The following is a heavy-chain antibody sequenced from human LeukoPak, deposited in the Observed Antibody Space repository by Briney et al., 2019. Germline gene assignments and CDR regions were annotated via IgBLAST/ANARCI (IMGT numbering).Heavy chain of an antibody. CDR2: ISYDGSNK. J-gene: IGHJ4*02. V-gene: IGHV3-30-3*01. D-gene: IGHD3-10*01. CDR3: TTDRPEYYYDSGI. Sequence: GSLRLSCAASGFTFSSYAMHWVRQAPGKGLEWVAVISYDGSNKYYADSVKGRFTISRDDSKNTLYLQMNSLKTEDTAVYYCTTDRPEYYYDSGIWGQGTLVTVSS. CDR1: GFTFSSYA.